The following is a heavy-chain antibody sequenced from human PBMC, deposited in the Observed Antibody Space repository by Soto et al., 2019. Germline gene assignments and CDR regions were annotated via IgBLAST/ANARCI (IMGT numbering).Heavy chain of an antibody. CDR2: IKSKTDGGTT. J-gene: IGHJ5*02. V-gene: IGHV3-15*01. Sequence: GGSLRLSCAASGFTFSNAWMSWVRQAPGKGLEWVGRIKSKTDGGTTDYAAPVKGRFTITRNDSKNTLYLKMNSLKTEDKAVYYCTTCSQGGHWFDPWGQGTLVTVSS. CDR3: TTCSQGGHWFDP. CDR1: GFTFSNAW. D-gene: IGHD3-10*02.